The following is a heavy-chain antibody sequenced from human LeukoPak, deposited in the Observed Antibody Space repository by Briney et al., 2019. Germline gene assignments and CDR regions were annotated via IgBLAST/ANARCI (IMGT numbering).Heavy chain of an antibody. V-gene: IGHV3-73*01. Sequence: GGSLRLSCAASVFTFSGSAMHWVRQASGKGLDWVGRIRSKANSYATAYAASVKGRFTISRDDSKNTAYLQMDSLKTEDTAVYYCTRDWALSTKQYKYYFDYWGQGTLVTVSS. J-gene: IGHJ4*02. CDR2: IRSKANSYAT. D-gene: IGHD1-1*01. CDR3: TRDWALSTKQYKYYFDY. CDR1: VFTFSGSA.